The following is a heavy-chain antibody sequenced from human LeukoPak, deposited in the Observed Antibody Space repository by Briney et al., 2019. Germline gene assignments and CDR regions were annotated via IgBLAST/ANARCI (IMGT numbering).Heavy chain of an antibody. D-gene: IGHD1-26*01. Sequence: GGSLRLSCAASGFTFSSYWMSWVRQAPGKGLEWVANIKQDGSEIYNVDSVKGRFTISRDNAKNSLYLQMDSLRAEDTAVYYCERDPSSGSYYGYWGQGTLVTVSS. CDR3: ERDPSSGSYYGY. CDR1: GFTFSSYW. CDR2: IKQDGSEI. J-gene: IGHJ4*02. V-gene: IGHV3-7*01.